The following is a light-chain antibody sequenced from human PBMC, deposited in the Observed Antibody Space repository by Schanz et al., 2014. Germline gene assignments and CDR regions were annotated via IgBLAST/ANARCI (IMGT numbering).Light chain of an antibody. V-gene: IGLV1-40*01. CDR3: AAWDDSLSGPV. CDR2: GDN. CDR1: SSNIGAGYD. J-gene: IGLJ3*02. Sequence: QSVLTQPPSVSGAPGQRVTISCTGSSSNIGAGYDVHWYQQVPGTAPKVLIYGDNNRPSGVPDRFSGSKSGTSASLAISGLQSEDEADYYCAAWDDSLSGPVFGGGTKVTVL.